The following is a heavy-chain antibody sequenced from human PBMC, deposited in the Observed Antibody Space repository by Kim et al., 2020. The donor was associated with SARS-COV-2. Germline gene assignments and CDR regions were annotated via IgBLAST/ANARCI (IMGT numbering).Heavy chain of an antibody. V-gene: IGHV3-9*01. Sequence: SRGYAHSGKCRCTISRDNAKNALYLQMNSLRAEDTALYYCAKARGKHVDYWGQGTLVPVFS. CDR2: SR. J-gene: IGHJ4*02. D-gene: IGHD3-10*01. CDR3: AKARGKHVDY.